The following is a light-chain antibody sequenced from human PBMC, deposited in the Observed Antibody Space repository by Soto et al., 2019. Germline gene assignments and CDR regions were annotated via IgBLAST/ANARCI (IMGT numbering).Light chain of an antibody. J-gene: IGKJ1*01. CDR1: QSVSSW. Sequence: DVQLTQSPSTLSASVGDRVTITCRASQSVSSWLAWYQAKPGKAPNLLIYKASTLESGVPSRFSGSGSGTEFILTISSLQPDDFATYYCQQYRSYPWTFGQGTKLEI. CDR2: KAS. V-gene: IGKV1-5*03. CDR3: QQYRSYPWT.